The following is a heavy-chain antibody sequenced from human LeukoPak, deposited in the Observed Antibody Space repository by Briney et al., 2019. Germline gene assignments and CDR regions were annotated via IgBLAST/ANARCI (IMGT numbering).Heavy chain of an antibody. V-gene: IGHV3-30*01. J-gene: IGHJ4*02. Sequence: QPGASLTLACAPSGFTLSSHAMHSLPQPPATGLESLDAISYSETNKSYAHPVKARFTISRDNSKNPLYLQMTSLRAEDTAVYYCARDLWLRSRWGSVTQSPDYWGQGTLVTVSS. CDR1: GFTLSSHA. CDR2: ISYSETNK. CDR3: ARDLWLRSRWGSVTQSPDY. D-gene: IGHD5-12*01.